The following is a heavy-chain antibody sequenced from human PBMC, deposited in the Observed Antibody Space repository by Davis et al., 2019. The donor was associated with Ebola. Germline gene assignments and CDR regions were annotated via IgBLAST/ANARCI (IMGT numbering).Heavy chain of an antibody. Sequence: GESLKISCKGSGYRFPSYWIGWVRQMPGKGLEWMGLIYPGDSDTRYCPSFQGQVTISVDKSTSTAYLQWSSLKASDTAIYYCARIDRGDATIPDYWGQGTLVTVSS. J-gene: IGHJ4*02. CDR1: GYRFPSYW. D-gene: IGHD3-16*01. V-gene: IGHV5-51*06. CDR2: IYPGDSDT. CDR3: ARIDRGDATIPDY.